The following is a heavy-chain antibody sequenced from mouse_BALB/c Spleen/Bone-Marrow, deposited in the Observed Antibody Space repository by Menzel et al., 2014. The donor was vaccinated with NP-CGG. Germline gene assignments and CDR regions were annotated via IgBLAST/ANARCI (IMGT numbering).Heavy chain of an antibody. CDR1: GYTFTSYV. Sequence: EVKVVESGPELVKPGASVKMSCKASGYTFTSYVMHWVKQKPGQGLEWIGYINPYNDGTKYNEKFKGMATLTSDRSSSTAYMELSSLTSEDSAVYYWAKGGNYRYDFDYWGQGTTLTVSS. D-gene: IGHD2-14*01. V-gene: IGHV1-14*01. J-gene: IGHJ2*01. CDR2: INPYNDGT. CDR3: AKGGNYRYDFDY.